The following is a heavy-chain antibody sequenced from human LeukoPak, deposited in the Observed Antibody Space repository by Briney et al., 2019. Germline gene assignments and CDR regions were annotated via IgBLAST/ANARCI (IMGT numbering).Heavy chain of an antibody. J-gene: IGHJ6*03. CDR2: ISYDGSNK. CDR1: GFTFSSYG. Sequence: GRSLRLSCAASGFTFSSYGMHWVRQAPGKGLEWVAVISYDGSNKYYADSVKGRFTISRDNSKNTLYLQINSLRAEDTAVYHCAKEEATWSNYYYYYYMDVWGKGTTVTVSS. D-gene: IGHD1-26*01. CDR3: AKEEATWSNYYYYYYMDV. V-gene: IGHV3-30*18.